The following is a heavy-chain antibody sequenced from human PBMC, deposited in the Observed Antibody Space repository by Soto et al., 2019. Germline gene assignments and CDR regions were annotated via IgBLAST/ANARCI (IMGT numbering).Heavy chain of an antibody. Sequence: WGPPLLPCAAYVFTISSHSMHWVRRAQGNGLVWVSRINGDGSAINYADSVRGRFTISGDNAKNTLDLQMKSLRGEDTAVYDCAREVAPAGLHPSSLVDVWGRGTTVTVYS. CDR1: VFTISSHS. V-gene: IGHV3-74*01. D-gene: IGHD2-2*01. J-gene: IGHJ6*02. CDR2: INGDGSAI. CDR3: AREVAPAGLHPSSLVDV.